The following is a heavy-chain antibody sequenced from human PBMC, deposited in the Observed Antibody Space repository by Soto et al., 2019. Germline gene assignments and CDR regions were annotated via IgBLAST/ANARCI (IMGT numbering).Heavy chain of an antibody. V-gene: IGHV4-39*01. D-gene: IGHD6-13*01. CDR3: RRSSRYSTDV. CDR1: GDSIRSSSS. Sequence: PSEPLSLTCTVSGDSIRSSSSWGWIRQPPGKGLEWFGSIYSTGNTYYNPSLNSQVTISVDTSKNQFSLHVISVTAADTAVYYCRRSSRYSTDVWGQGTTVT. J-gene: IGHJ6*02. CDR2: IYSTGNT.